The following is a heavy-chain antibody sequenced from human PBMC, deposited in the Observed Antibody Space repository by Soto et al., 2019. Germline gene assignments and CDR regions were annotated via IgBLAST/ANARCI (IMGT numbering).Heavy chain of an antibody. D-gene: IGHD2-2*01. V-gene: IGHV4-39*01. Sequence: TLSLTCTVSGGSISSSSYYWGWIRQPPGKGLEWIGSIYYSGSTYYNPSLKSRVTISVDTSKNQFSLKLSSVTAADTAVYYCARPKAVVVPAANWFDPWGQGTLVTVSS. CDR2: IYYSGST. CDR1: GGSISSSSYY. CDR3: ARPKAVVVPAANWFDP. J-gene: IGHJ5*02.